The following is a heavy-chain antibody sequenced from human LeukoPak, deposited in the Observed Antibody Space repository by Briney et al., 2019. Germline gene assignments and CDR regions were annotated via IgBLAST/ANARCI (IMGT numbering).Heavy chain of an antibody. V-gene: IGHV3-21*04. D-gene: IGHD3-3*01. CDR3: AKERDSYYDFWSGYSANDY. CDR2: ISSSSSYI. CDR1: GFTFSSYS. J-gene: IGHJ4*02. Sequence: PGGSLRLSCAASGFTFSSYSMNWVRQAPGKGLEWVSSISSSSSYIYYADSVKGRFTISRDNAKNSLYLQMNSLRAEDTAVYYCAKERDSYYDFWSGYSANDYWGQGTLVTVSS.